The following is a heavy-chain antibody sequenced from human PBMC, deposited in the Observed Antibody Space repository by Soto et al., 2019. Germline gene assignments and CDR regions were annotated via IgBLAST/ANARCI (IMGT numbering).Heavy chain of an antibody. D-gene: IGHD6-13*01. Sequence: SVKVSCTASGGTFSSYTISWVRQAPGQGLEWMGRIIPILGIANYAQKFQGRVTITADKSTSTAYMELDSLRADDTAVYYCARVPEYGSRFAWGQGSLVTVSS. CDR2: IIPILGIA. J-gene: IGHJ5*02. CDR1: GGTFSSYT. V-gene: IGHV1-69*02. CDR3: ARVPEYGSRFA.